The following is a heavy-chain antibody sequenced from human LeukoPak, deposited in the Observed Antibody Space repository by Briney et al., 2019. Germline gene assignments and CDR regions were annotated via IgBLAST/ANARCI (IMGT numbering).Heavy chain of an antibody. V-gene: IGHV3-33*01. CDR2: IWYDGSNN. CDR1: GFTFSHYG. J-gene: IGHJ4*02. CDR3: ARDRVTMVRGVNYYFDY. Sequence: GRSLRLSCAASGFTFSHYGIHWVRQAPGKGLEWVVLIWYDGSNNYYADSVKGRFTISRDNSKNTLYLQMNSLRAEDTAVYYCARDRVTMVRGVNYYFDYWGQGTLVTVSS. D-gene: IGHD3-10*01.